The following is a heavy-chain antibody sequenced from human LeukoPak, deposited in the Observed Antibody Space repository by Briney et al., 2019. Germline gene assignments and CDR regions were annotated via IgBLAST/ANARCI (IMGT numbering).Heavy chain of an antibody. D-gene: IGHD5-18*01. CDR2: INHSGST. Sequence: KSSETLSLTCAVYGGSFSGYYWSWIRQPPGKGLEWIGEINHSGSTDYNPSLKSRVTISVDTSKNQFSLKLSSVTAADTAVYYCARDPMVTGYWGQGTLVTVSS. CDR3: ARDPMVTGY. J-gene: IGHJ4*02. V-gene: IGHV4-34*01. CDR1: GGSFSGYY.